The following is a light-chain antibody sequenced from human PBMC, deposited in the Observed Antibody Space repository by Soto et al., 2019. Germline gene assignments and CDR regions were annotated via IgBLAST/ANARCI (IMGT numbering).Light chain of an antibody. CDR2: DAS. J-gene: IGKJ4*01. CDR3: RHSSTRPFT. CDR1: QSVSSY. V-gene: IGKV3-11*01. Sequence: EIVLTQSPATLSLSPGERATLSCRASQSVSSYFAWYQQKPGQAPRLLLYDASTRATGIPASCGGSGYGTDLTPTICSREPEIFEGYYFRHSSTRPFTFGGGTKLQIK.